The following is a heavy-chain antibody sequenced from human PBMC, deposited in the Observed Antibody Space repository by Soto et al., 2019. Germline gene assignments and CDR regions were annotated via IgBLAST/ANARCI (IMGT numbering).Heavy chain of an antibody. J-gene: IGHJ5*02. V-gene: IGHV4-31*03. CDR2: IYDSGNT. CDR3: AREEGGGYDHRWFDP. Sequence: PSDSMSRTFSVSGSAISIRGYYGSWILHHPGKGLEWIGYIYDSGNTYYNPSLKSRVTLSVDTSKNQFSLKLSSVTAADTAVYYCAREEGGGYDHRWFDPWGQGTLVTVS. CDR1: GSAISIRGYY. D-gene: IGHD5-12*01.